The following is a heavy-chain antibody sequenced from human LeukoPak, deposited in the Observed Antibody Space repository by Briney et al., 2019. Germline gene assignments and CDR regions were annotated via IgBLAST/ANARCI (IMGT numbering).Heavy chain of an antibody. CDR1: GFTLSNAW. V-gene: IGHV3-20*04. CDR3: ARAQYSSSRNYYYYYMDV. Sequence: GGSLRLSCAASGFTLSNAWMNWVRQAPSKGLEWVSGINWNGGSTGYADSVKGRFTISRDNAKNSLYLQMNSLRAEDTALYYCARAQYSSSRNYYYYYMDVWGKGTTVTVSS. J-gene: IGHJ6*03. CDR2: INWNGGST. D-gene: IGHD6-13*01.